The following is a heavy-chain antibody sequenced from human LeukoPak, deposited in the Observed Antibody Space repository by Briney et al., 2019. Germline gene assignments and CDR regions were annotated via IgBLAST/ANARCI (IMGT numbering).Heavy chain of an antibody. V-gene: IGHV1-69*13. D-gene: IGHD6-6*01. CDR3: ARSLYSSSSSNYYYYGMDV. Sequence: ASVKVSCKASGGTFSSYAISWVRQAPGQGLEWTGGIIPIFGTANYAQKFQGRVTITADESTSTAYMELSGLRSEDTAVYYCARSLYSSSSSNYYYYGMDVWGQGTTVTVSS. CDR2: IIPIFGTA. CDR1: GGTFSSYA. J-gene: IGHJ6*02.